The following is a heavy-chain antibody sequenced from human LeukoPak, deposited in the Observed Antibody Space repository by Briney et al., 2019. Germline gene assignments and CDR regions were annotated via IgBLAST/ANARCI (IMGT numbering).Heavy chain of an antibody. CDR2: ISSSSSHI. CDR3: ARGSSGYSSGWRYY. J-gene: IGHJ4*02. V-gene: IGHV3-21*01. Sequence: GGSLRLSCAASGFTFSSYSMNWVRQAPGKGLEWVSSISSSSSHIYYADSVKGRFTISRDNAKNSLYLQMNSLRAEDTAVYYCARGSSGYSSGWRYYWGQGTLVTVSS. CDR1: GFTFSSYS. D-gene: IGHD6-19*01.